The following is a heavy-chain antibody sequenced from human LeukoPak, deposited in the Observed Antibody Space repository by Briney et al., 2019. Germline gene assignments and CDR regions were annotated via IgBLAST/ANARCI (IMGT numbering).Heavy chain of an antibody. Sequence: GGSLRLSCAASGFTVSSNYMRWVRQAPGKGLEWVSVIYSGGSTYYADSVKGRFTISRDNSKNTLYLQMNSLRAEDTAVYYCASKGSIAARHGFDYWGQGTLVTVSS. CDR2: IYSGGST. D-gene: IGHD6-6*01. CDR3: ASKGSIAARHGFDY. J-gene: IGHJ4*02. CDR1: GFTVSSNY. V-gene: IGHV3-66*02.